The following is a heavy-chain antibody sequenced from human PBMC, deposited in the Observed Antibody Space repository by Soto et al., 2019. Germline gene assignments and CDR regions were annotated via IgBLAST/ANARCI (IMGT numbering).Heavy chain of an antibody. CDR2: ISAYNGNT. V-gene: IGHV1-18*01. CDR3: ARDPEDIVVVPAAIPFDY. D-gene: IGHD2-2*01. CDR1: GYTFTSYG. Sequence: ASVKVSCKASGYTFTSYGISWVRQAPGQGLEWMGWISAYNGNTNYAQKLQGRVTMTTDTSTSTAYMELRSLRSDDTAVYYCARDPEDIVVVPAAIPFDYWGQGTLVTVSS. J-gene: IGHJ4*02.